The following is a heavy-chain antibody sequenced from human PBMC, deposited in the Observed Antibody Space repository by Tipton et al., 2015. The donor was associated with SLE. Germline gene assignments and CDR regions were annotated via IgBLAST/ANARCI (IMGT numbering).Heavy chain of an antibody. V-gene: IGHV4-59*12. CDR3: ARRGSGSYDI. CDR2: IYYSGST. Sequence: TLSLTCTVSGGSISSFYWSWIRQPPGKGLEWMGYIYYSGSTNYNPSLNSRVTISLDTSKNQFSLKLTSVTAADTAVYYCARRGSGSYDIWGQGTMVTVSS. CDR1: GGSISSFY. J-gene: IGHJ3*02. D-gene: IGHD3-10*01.